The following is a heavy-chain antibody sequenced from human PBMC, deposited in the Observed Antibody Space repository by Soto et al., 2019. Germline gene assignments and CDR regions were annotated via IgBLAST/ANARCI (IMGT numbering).Heavy chain of an antibody. CDR2: ISSGSKTI. Sequence: GSVRLSCAASGFTFSGYSVNWVRQAPGKGLEWVSYISSGSKTIYYADSVKGRFTVSRHNARNSQFLQLSGSRAEDTAVYYSTGEGILGNKSLDNWGQGSLVTVSS. D-gene: IGHD1-20*01. V-gene: IGHV3-48*01. CDR1: GFTFSGYS. J-gene: IGHJ4*02. CDR3: TGEGILGNKSLDN.